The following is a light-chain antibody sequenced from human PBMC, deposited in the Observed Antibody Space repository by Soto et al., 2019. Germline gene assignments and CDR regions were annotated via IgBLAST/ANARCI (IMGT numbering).Light chain of an antibody. V-gene: IGKV3-15*01. CDR2: GAS. J-gene: IGKJ4*01. CDR1: QSVSSN. Sequence: EIVITQSPATLSVSPGERATLSCRASQSVSSNLAWYQQKPGQAPRLLIYGASTRATGIPARFSGSGSGTESTLTISSLQSEDFAVYYCQQYNNWPLTFGGGTKVDIK. CDR3: QQYNNWPLT.